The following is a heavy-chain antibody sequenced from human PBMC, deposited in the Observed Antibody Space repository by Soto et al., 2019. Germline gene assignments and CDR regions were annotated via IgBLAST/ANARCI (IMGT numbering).Heavy chain of an antibody. J-gene: IGHJ4*02. CDR2: ISAYNGTT. CDR3: ARDYPRGGYNHY. CDR1: GYTFTSYG. Sequence: QVQLVQSGAEVKKPGASLKVSCKASGYTFTSYGISLVRQAPGQGLEWMGWISAYNGTTNYAQKLQGRVTMTTDTATSTAYMELRSLRSDDTAVYYCARDYPRGGYNHYWGQGTLVTISS. V-gene: IGHV1-18*01. D-gene: IGHD5-12*01.